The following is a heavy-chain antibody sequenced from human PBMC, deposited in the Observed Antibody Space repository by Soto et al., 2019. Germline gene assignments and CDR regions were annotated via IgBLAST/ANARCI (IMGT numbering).Heavy chain of an antibody. CDR1: GYTFTSYA. CDR2: INAGNGNT. D-gene: IGHD2-21*02. CDR3: ARGGHIAVVTDSFDS. V-gene: IGHV1-3*01. J-gene: IGHJ4*02. Sequence: ASVKVSCKASGYTFTSYAMHWVRQAPGQRLEWMGWINAGNGNTKYSQKFQGRVTITRDTSASTAYMELSSLRSEDTAVYYCARGGHIAVVTDSFDSWGQGTLVTVSS.